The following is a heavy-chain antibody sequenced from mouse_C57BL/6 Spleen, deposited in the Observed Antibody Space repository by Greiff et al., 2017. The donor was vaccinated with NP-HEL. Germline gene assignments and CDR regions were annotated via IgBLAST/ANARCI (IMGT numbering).Heavy chain of an antibody. CDR1: GYTFTNYW. V-gene: IGHV1-63*01. D-gene: IGHD1-1*01. CDR2: IYPGGGYT. CDR3: ARYGYYGSSYWYFDV. Sequence: QVQLKESGAELVRPGTSVKMSCKASGYTFTNYWIGWAKQRPGHGLEWIGDIYPGGGYTNYNEKFKGKATLTADKSSSTAYMQFSSLTSEDSAIYYCARYGYYGSSYWYFDVWGTGTTVTVSS. J-gene: IGHJ1*03.